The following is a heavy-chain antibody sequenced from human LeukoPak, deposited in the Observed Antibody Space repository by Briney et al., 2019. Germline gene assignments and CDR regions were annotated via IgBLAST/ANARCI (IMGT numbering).Heavy chain of an antibody. CDR1: GYTLTELS. CDR3: ATGLSGYYYQSGHFDY. D-gene: IGHD3-22*01. CDR2: FDPEDGET. J-gene: IGHJ4*02. V-gene: IGHV1-24*01. Sequence: ASVKVSCKVSGYTLTELSMHWVRQAPGKGLEWMGGFDPEDGETIYAQKFQGRVTMTEDTSTDTAYMELSSLRSEDTAVYYCATGLSGYYYQSGHFDYWGQGPLVTVSS.